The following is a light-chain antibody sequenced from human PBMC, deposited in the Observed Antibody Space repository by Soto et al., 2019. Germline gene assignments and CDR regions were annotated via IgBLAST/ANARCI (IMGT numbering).Light chain of an antibody. J-gene: IGLJ2*01. V-gene: IGLV1-40*01. CDR1: SSNIGTGYD. Sequence: QAVVTQPPSVSGAPGQRVTISCTGSSSNIGTGYDVHWYQQLPGSAPKLLIYGDNNRPSGVPNRFSGSKSGTSASLAITGLQAEDEADYYCQSYDSDLSVVFGGGTKLTVL. CDR2: GDN. CDR3: QSYDSDLSVV.